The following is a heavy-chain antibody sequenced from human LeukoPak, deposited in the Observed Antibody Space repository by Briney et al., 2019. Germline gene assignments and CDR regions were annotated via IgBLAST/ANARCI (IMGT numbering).Heavy chain of an antibody. CDR2: IYSDGRT. CDR1: GFTVRSNY. Sequence: PGGSLRLSCAASGFTVRSNYMSWVRQAPGKGLEWVSVIYSDGRTYYADSVKGTFTISRDSSKNTVYLQMNSLRVEDTAVYYCARGGGTALTTATPNRGFGAWGQGALVTVSS. J-gene: IGHJ5*02. D-gene: IGHD1-1*01. CDR3: ARGGGTALTTATPNRGFGA. V-gene: IGHV3-66*01.